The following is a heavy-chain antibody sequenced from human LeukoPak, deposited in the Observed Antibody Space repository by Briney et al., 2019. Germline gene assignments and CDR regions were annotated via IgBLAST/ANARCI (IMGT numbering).Heavy chain of an antibody. V-gene: IGHV3-48*02. Sequence: SGGSLRLSCAASGFTFSNYNMNWVRQAPGKGLEWVSYISSSSNTMYYADSVKGRFTISRDNAKNSLYLQMNSLRDEDTAVYYCARAFDYWGQGTLVAVSS. CDR3: ARAFDY. CDR2: ISSSSNTM. J-gene: IGHJ4*02. CDR1: GFTFSNYN.